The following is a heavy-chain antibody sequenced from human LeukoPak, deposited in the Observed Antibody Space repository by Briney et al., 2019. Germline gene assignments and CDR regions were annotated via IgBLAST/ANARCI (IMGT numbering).Heavy chain of an antibody. CDR1: GYTFTSYG. CDR3: ARDTPPAVDYYYYGMDV. Sequence: ALVKVSCKASGYTFTSYGISWVRQAPGQGLEWMGWISAYNGNTNYAQKLQGRVTMTTDTSTSTAYMELRSLRSDDTAVYYCARDTPPAVDYYYYGMDVWGQGTTVTVSS. V-gene: IGHV1-18*01. J-gene: IGHJ6*02. CDR2: ISAYNGNT. D-gene: IGHD4-23*01.